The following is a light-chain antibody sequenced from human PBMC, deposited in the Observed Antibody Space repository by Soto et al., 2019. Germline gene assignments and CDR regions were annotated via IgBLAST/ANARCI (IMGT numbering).Light chain of an antibody. V-gene: IGKV1-8*01. Sequence: AIRMTQSPSSFSASTGDRVTITCRASQGFSSYLAWYQQKPGKAPKLLIYAASTLQSGVPSRFSGSGSGTDFTLTISCLQSEDFATYYCQQYYSYPLVTFRQGTKLEIK. CDR2: AAS. J-gene: IGKJ2*01. CDR1: QGFSSY. CDR3: QQYYSYPLVT.